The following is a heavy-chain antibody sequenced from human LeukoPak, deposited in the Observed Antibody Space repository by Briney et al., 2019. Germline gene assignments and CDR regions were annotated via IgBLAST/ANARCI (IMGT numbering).Heavy chain of an antibody. CDR2: IYYSGST. V-gene: IGHV4-59*08. D-gene: IGHD6-13*01. CDR1: GGSISSYY. CDR3: ARHAGADGSNWSYFDY. J-gene: IGHJ4*02. Sequence: PSETLSLTCTVSGGSISSYYWSWIRQPPGKGLEWIGYIYYSGSTNYNPSLKSRVTISVDTSRNQFSLKLYSVTAADTAVYYCARHAGADGSNWSYFDYWGQGTLVTVSS.